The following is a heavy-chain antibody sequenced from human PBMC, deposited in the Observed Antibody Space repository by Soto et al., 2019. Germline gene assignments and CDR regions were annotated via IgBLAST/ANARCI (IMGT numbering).Heavy chain of an antibody. CDR2: IVGDGSAT. J-gene: IGHJ6*02. D-gene: IGHD5-18*01. Sequence: GGSLRLSCEASGFTFSSYWMHWVRQAPGKGLVWVSRIVGDGSATSYADSVKGRFTISRDNAKNTVYLQMTSLRAEDTAVYYCARGARIDLWDYGMDAWGQGTTVTVSS. CDR1: GFTFSSYW. CDR3: ARGARIDLWDYGMDA. V-gene: IGHV3-74*01.